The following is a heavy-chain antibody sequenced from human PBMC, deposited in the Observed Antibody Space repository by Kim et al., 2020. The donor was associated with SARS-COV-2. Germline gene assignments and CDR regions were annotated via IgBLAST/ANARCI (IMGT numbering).Heavy chain of an antibody. D-gene: IGHD6-13*01. CDR3: AKAISSWYFDPTVGVRSGSTNFDY. Sequence: GGSLRLSCAASGFTFSSYAMSWVRQAPGKGLEWVSAISGSGGSTYYADSVKGRFTISRDNSKNTLYLQMNSLRAEDTAVYYCAKAISSWYFDPTVGVRSGSTNFDYWGQGTLVTVSS. CDR2: ISGSGGST. V-gene: IGHV3-23*01. J-gene: IGHJ4*02. CDR1: GFTFSSYA.